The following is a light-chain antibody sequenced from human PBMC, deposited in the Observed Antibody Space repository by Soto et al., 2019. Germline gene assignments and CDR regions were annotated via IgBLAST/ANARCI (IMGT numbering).Light chain of an antibody. J-gene: IGKJ4*01. CDR2: DAS. CDR3: QQYNSYSLT. CDR1: QSISSW. V-gene: IGKV1-5*01. Sequence: DIQMTQSPSTLSASVGDRVTITCRASQSISSWLVWYQQKSGKAPKLLIYDASSLESGVPSRFSGSGSGTELTLTISSLQPDDFATYYCQQYNSYSLTFGGGTKVEIK.